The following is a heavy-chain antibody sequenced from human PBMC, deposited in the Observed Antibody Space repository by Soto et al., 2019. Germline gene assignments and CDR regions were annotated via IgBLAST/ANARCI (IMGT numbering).Heavy chain of an antibody. CDR3: AKVRVMDYHHGMDV. V-gene: IGHV3-9*01. CDR1: GFTFDDYA. J-gene: IGHJ6*02. Sequence: EVQLVESGGGLVQPGRSLRLSCAASGFTFDDYAMHWVRQAPGKGLEWVSGISWNSGSIGYAYAVKGRFTISRDNAKNSLYLQMNSLRTEDTALYYCAKVRVMDYHHGMDVWGQGTTVTVSS. D-gene: IGHD3-16*01. CDR2: ISWNSGSI.